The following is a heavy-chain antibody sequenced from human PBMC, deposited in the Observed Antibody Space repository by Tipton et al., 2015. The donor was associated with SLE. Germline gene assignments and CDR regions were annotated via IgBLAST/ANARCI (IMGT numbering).Heavy chain of an antibody. CDR3: ARDDSWAYCGGDCGGHFEL. CDR1: GGSISSSSYY. D-gene: IGHD2-21*01. Sequence: LRLSCTVSGGSISSSSYYWGWIRQPPGKGLEWIGSIYYSGSTYYNPSLKSRVTISVDTSKNQFSLKLSSVTAADTAVYYCARDDSWAYCGGDCGGHFELWGRGPLVTVSS. CDR2: IYYSGST. J-gene: IGHJ2*01. V-gene: IGHV4-39*07.